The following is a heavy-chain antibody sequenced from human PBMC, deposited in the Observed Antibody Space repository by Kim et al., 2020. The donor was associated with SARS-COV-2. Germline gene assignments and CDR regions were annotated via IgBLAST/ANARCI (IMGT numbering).Heavy chain of an antibody. V-gene: IGHV3-23*01. J-gene: IGHJ4*02. CDR3: AKNPRAHSSGWYVGY. Sequence: SVKGRFTISRDNSKNTLYRQMNSLRAEDTAVYYCAKNPRAHSSGWYVGYWGQGTLVTVSS. D-gene: IGHD6-19*01.